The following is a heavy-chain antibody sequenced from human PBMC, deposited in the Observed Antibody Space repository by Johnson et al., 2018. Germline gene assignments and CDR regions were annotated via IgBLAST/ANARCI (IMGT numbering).Heavy chain of an antibody. Sequence: VQLVQSVGGVVQPGRSLRLSCTASGFTFSSYWMHWVRQAPGKGLLWVSRIHTDGSTIYADSVKGRFTISRDNAKNTLYLQMSGLRGEDTAVYYCEREGGGYPVDVWGKWTTVTVSS. CDR2: IHTDGST. CDR3: EREGGGYPVDV. CDR1: GFTFSSYW. D-gene: IGHD1-1*01. J-gene: IGHJ6*04. V-gene: IGHV3-74*01.